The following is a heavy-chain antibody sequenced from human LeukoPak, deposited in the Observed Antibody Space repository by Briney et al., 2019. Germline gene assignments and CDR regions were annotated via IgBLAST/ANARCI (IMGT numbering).Heavy chain of an antibody. V-gene: IGHV1-2*02. CDR3: ARALITMLRGRPDYFDS. CDR2: INPYIGGT. CDR1: GYTFTDYY. D-gene: IGHD3-10*01. J-gene: IGHJ4*02. Sequence: ASVKVSCKASGYTFTDYYMHWVRQAPGQGLEWMGWINPYIGGTNYAQKFQGSVTMTRDTSISTAYMELSRLRSDDTVVYHCARALITMLRGRPDYFDSWGQGTLVTVSS.